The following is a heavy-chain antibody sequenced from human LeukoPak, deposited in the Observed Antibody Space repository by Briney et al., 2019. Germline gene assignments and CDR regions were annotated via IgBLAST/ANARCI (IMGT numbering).Heavy chain of an antibody. CDR1: GFTFSSYW. D-gene: IGHD3-22*01. J-gene: IGHJ4*02. CDR3: AKDYVSGYYDSSGIY. V-gene: IGHV3-74*01. Sequence: GGSLRLSCAASGFTFSSYWMHWVRQAPGKGLVWVSHLNTDGSSTSYADSVKGRFTISRDNSKNTLYLQMNSLRAEDTAVYYCAKDYVSGYYDSSGIYWGQGTLVTVSS. CDR2: LNTDGSST.